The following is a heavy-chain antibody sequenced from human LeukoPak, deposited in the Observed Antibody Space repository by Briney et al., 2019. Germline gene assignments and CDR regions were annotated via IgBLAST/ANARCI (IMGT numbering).Heavy chain of an antibody. V-gene: IGHV4-39*01. D-gene: IGHD3-10*01. CDR1: GGSISSDNYY. CDR3: ARHYMVRGIIWFDP. J-gene: IGHJ5*02. Sequence: SETLPLTCTVSGGSISSDNYYWGWIRQPPGKGLDWIGSIYYSGRTFYNLPLKSRVIISVDTSKNQFSLNLTSVAAADTAVYYCARHYMVRGIIWFDPWGQGTLVTVSS. CDR2: IYYSGRT.